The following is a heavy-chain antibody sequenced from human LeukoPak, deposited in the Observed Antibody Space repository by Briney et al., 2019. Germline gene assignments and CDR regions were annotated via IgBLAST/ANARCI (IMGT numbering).Heavy chain of an antibody. Sequence: PGGSLRLSCAASGFTFSNAWMSWVRQAPGKGLEWVGRIKSKTDGGTTDYAAPVKGRFTISRDDSKNTLYLQMNSLKTEDTAVYYCAKENRITMLVVAFDYWGQGTLVTVSS. D-gene: IGHD3-22*01. CDR2: IKSKTDGGTT. CDR1: GFTFSNAW. CDR3: AKENRITMLVVAFDY. J-gene: IGHJ4*02. V-gene: IGHV3-15*01.